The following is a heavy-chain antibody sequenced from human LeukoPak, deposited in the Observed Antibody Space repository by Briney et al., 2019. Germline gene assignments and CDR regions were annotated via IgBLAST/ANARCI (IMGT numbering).Heavy chain of an antibody. CDR3: ARVRNWFDP. J-gene: IGHJ5*02. Sequence: PSETLSLTCTVSGGSLSSGGYYWSWIRQPPGKGLEWIGYIYHSGSTYYNPSLKSRVTISVDRSKNQFSLKLSSVTAADTAVYYCARVRNWFDPWGQGTLVTVSS. V-gene: IGHV4-30-2*01. CDR2: IYHSGST. CDR1: GGSLSSGGYY.